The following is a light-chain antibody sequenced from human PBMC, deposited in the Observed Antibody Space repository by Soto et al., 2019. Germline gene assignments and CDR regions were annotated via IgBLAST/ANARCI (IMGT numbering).Light chain of an antibody. CDR2: FAS. CDR3: QKYDKWPRN. V-gene: IGKV3-15*01. CDR1: QSVSTN. J-gene: IGKJ1*01. Sequence: VMTPSQATLSVSPLERAALSFRASQSVSTNLALYQQKPGQPPRLLIYFASTRATAVPARFTAGGSGTEFTLTISSLQSDDLAVYYCQKYDKWPRNFGQGTKVDIK.